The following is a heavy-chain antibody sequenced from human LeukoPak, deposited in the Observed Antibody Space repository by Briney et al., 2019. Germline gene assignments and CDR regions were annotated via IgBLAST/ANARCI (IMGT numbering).Heavy chain of an antibody. J-gene: IGHJ1*01. Sequence: GGSLRLSCVVSGFTFNRCWMNWVRQAPGKGLEWVSSISSSSSYIYYADSVKGRFTISRDNAKNSLYLQMNSLRAEDTAVYYCARAPRELERYEYFQHWGQGTLVTVSS. D-gene: IGHD1-1*01. CDR1: GFTFNRCW. CDR2: ISSSSSYI. V-gene: IGHV3-21*01. CDR3: ARAPRELERYEYFQH.